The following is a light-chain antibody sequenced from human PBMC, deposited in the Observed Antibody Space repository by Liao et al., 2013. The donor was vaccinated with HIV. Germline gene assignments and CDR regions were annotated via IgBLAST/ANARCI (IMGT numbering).Light chain of an antibody. Sequence: SYELTQPPSVSVSPGQTASITCSGDKLGAKYACWYQQKPGQSPVLVIYQDTKRPSGIPERFSGSDSGNTATLTISGTQAMDEADYYCQAWDSSTGDVGFGGGTKLTVL. J-gene: IGLJ2*01. V-gene: IGLV3-1*01. CDR3: QAWDSSTGDVG. CDR2: QDT. CDR1: KLGAKY.